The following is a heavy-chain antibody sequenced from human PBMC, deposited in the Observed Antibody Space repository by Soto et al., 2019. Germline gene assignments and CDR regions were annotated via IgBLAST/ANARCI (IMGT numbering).Heavy chain of an antibody. CDR2: ISWNSGSI. J-gene: IGHJ3*02. CDR3: AKALWFGAYNAFDI. D-gene: IGHD3-10*01. CDR1: GFTFDDYA. Sequence: PGGSLRLSCAASGFTFDDYAMHWVRQAPGKGLEWVSGISWNSGSIGYADSVKGRFTISRDNAKNSLYLQMNSLRAEDTALYYCAKALWFGAYNAFDIWGQGTMVTVSS. V-gene: IGHV3-9*01.